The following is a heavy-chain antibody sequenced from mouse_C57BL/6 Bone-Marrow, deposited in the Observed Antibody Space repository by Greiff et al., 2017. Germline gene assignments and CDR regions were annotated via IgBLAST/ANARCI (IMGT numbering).Heavy chain of an antibody. CDR3: ARPSYYGIAMDY. D-gene: IGHD1-1*01. CDR1: GYAFSSYW. V-gene: IGHV1-82*01. Sequence: QVQLQQPGPELVKPGASVKMSCKASGYAFSSYWMHWVKQRPGQGLEWIGRIYPGDGDTNYNGKFKGKATLTAAKSSSPAYMQRSSLTSEDSAVYVGARPSYYGIAMDYWGQGTSVTVSS. CDR2: IYPGDGDT. J-gene: IGHJ4*01.